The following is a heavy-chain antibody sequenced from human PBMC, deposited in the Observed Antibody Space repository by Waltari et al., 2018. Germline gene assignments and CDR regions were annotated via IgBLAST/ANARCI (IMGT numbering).Heavy chain of an antibody. V-gene: IGHV1-69*01. J-gene: IGHJ6*03. D-gene: IGHD1-7*01. CDR3: ATSPESVNYRGSYYYYMDV. CDR1: GGTFSSYA. Sequence: QVQLVQSGAEVKKPGSSVKVSCKASGGTFSSYAFNWVRQAPGQGLEWMGGIIPFFNTATYGQKFQGRVTITADESTSTVYMELSTLTFADTAVYYCATSPESVNYRGSYYYYMDVWGEGTTVTVSS. CDR2: IIPFFNTA.